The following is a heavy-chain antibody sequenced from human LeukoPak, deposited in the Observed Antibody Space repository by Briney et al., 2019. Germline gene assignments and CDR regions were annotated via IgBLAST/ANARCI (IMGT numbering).Heavy chain of an antibody. V-gene: IGHV4-39*01. D-gene: IGHD1-1*01. CDR3: ARHRRVTNWYVDF. CDR2: IYYSGTT. Sequence: PSETLSLTCTVSGGSISTNSNFFWGWMRQAPGKGLDWIGIIYYSGTTYYNPSLKSRVTIFVDTSKNLFSLRLTSVTAADTAVYYCARHRRVTNWYVDFWGQGTLVTVSS. J-gene: IGHJ4*02. CDR1: GGSISTNSNFF.